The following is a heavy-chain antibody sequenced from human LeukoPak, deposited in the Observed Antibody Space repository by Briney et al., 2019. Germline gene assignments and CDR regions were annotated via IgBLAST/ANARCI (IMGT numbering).Heavy chain of an antibody. CDR2: IYYSGST. J-gene: IGHJ5*02. V-gene: IGHV4-30-4*01. CDR3: ARGGYSYGYDWFDP. D-gene: IGHD5-18*01. Sequence: PSQTLSLTCTVSGGSISSCDYYWSWIRQPPGKGLEWIGYIYYSGSTYYNPSLKSRVTISVDTSKNQFSLKLSSVTAADTAVYYCARGGYSYGYDWFDPWGQGTLVTVSS. CDR1: GGSISSCDYY.